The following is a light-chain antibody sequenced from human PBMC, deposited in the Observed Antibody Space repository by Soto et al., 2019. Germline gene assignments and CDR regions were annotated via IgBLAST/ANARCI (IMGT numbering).Light chain of an antibody. V-gene: IGKV1-8*01. CDR3: QQYYSYPRS. Sequence: AIRMTQSASSFSASTGDRVTITCRASQGISSYLAWYQQKPGKAPKLLIYAASTFQSGVPSRFSGSGSGTDFTLTISCLQSEDFATYYCQQYYSYPRSFGGGTKVEIK. CDR2: AAS. J-gene: IGKJ4*01. CDR1: QGISSY.